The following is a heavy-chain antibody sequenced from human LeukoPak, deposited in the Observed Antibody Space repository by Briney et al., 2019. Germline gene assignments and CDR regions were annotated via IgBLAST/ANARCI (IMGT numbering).Heavy chain of an antibody. CDR3: ARAMTTVTAIDY. Sequence: GASVKVSRKASGYTFTGYYMHWVRQAPGQGLEWMGWINPNSGGTNYAQKFQGRVTMTRDTSISTAYMELSRLRSDDTAVYYCARAMTTVTAIDYWGQGTLVTVSS. J-gene: IGHJ4*02. V-gene: IGHV1-2*02. CDR1: GYTFTGYY. CDR2: INPNSGGT. D-gene: IGHD4-17*01.